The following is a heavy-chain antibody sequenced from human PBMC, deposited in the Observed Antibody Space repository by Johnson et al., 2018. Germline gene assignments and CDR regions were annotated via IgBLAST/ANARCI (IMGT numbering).Heavy chain of an antibody. CDR3: ARSYCGSDCHFHDAFDV. V-gene: IGHV3-23*04. J-gene: IGHJ3*01. CDR1: GFTFSTYA. CDR2: IEPRGGST. D-gene: IGHD2-21*02. Sequence: VQLVQSGGGFVQXGGSLRLXCAASGFTFSTYAMSWVRQAPTKGLEWVSAIEPRGGSTSYADSVKGLYTIPRDNSKSTLFLQMNSLRPDDTALYYCARSYCGSDCHFHDAFDVWGQGTMVTVSS.